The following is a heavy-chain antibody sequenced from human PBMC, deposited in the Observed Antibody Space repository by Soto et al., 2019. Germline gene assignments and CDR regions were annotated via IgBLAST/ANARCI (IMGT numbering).Heavy chain of an antibody. Sequence: VPLVESGGGSVQPGGSLRLSCVASGITFSGYWMHWVRQVPGKGLVWVARVDSAGSGTSYADSVKGRFTISRDNAKNTLSLQMDRLRVEDTAVYYCATVFEHWGQGTPVTVSS. CDR1: GITFSGYW. V-gene: IGHV3-74*01. CDR3: ATVFEH. CDR2: VDSAGSGT. J-gene: IGHJ4*02.